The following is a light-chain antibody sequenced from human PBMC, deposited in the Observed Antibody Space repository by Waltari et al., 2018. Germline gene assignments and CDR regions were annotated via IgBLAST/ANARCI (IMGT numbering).Light chain of an antibody. CDR1: PSISIW. Sequence: DIPMTQSPSTLSASVGDRLTITCRASPSISIWVAWYQQKPGKAPKLLIYKASSLESGVPSRFSGSGSGTEVSLTISSLQPDDFATYYCQQYNTYPWTFGQGTKVEIK. CDR3: QQYNTYPWT. V-gene: IGKV1-5*03. J-gene: IGKJ1*01. CDR2: KAS.